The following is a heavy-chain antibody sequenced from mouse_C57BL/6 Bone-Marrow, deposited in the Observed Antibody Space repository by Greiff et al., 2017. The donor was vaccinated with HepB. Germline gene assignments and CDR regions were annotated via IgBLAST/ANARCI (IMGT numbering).Heavy chain of an antibody. CDR1: GYSITSGYY. CDR2: ISYDGSN. CDR3: AREAGYYGSTSYFDY. Sequence: EVQRVESGPGLVKPSQSLSLTCSVTGYSITSGYYWNWIRQFPGNKLEWMGYISYDGSNNYNPSLKNRISITRDTSKNQFFLKLNSVTTEDTATYYCAREAGYYGSTSYFDYWGQGTTLTVSS. J-gene: IGHJ2*01. V-gene: IGHV3-6*01. D-gene: IGHD1-1*01.